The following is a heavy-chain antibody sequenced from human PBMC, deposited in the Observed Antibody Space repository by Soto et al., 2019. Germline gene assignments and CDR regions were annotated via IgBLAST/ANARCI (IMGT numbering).Heavy chain of an antibody. CDR3: AKDLWGYYEDLDAFDI. V-gene: IGHV3-23*01. CDR2: ISGSGGST. Sequence: PWGSLRLSCAASGFTFSSYAMSWVRQAPGKGLEWVSAISGSGGSTYYADSVKGRFTISRDNSKNTLYLQMNSLRAEDTAVYYCAKDLWGYYEDLDAFDIWGQGTMVTVSS. CDR1: GFTFSSYA. D-gene: IGHD3-22*01. J-gene: IGHJ3*02.